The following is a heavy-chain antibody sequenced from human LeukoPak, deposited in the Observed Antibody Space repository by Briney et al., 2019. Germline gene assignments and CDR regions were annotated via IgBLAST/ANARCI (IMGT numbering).Heavy chain of an antibody. J-gene: IGHJ3*02. V-gene: IGHV4-59*01. CDR2: ILYSGST. Sequence: SETLSLTCTVSGGSISTSYWNWVRQPPGKGLEWIGYILYSGSTNYNPSLKSRVTISVDTSKNQFSLKLSSVTAADTAVYYCARGISSSQDAFDIWGQGTMVTVSS. CDR1: GGSISTSY. D-gene: IGHD6-19*01. CDR3: ARGISSSQDAFDI.